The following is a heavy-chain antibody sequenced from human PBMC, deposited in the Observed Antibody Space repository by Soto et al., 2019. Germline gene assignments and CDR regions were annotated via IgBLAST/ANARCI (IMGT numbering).Heavy chain of an antibody. Sequence: GGSLRLSCAASGFSFSSYAMNWVRQAPGKGLEWVSTISGSADSTYYADSVKGRFTISRDNSKNSLYLQMNSLRAEDTAVYFCARGYSSSPLFEDYFDYWGQGALVTVSS. D-gene: IGHD6-13*01. CDR2: ISGSADST. CDR3: ARGYSSSPLFEDYFDY. J-gene: IGHJ4*02. V-gene: IGHV3-23*01. CDR1: GFSFSSYA.